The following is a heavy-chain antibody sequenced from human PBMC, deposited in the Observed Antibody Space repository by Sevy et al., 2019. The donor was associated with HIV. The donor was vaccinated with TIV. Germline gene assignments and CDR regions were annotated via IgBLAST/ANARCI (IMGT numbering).Heavy chain of an antibody. CDR2: ISFDGSSK. CDR3: SKGSSSAGPGLLDY. Sequence: SLRLSCAASGFTFSDYGMAWVRQAPGKGLEWVAVISFDGSSKFYADSVKGRFTFSRDTSRNTLFLQMNSLRSEDTAVYYCSKGSSSAGPGLLDYWGQGTLVTVSS. J-gene: IGHJ4*02. CDR1: GFTFSDYG. V-gene: IGHV3-30*18. D-gene: IGHD6-6*01.